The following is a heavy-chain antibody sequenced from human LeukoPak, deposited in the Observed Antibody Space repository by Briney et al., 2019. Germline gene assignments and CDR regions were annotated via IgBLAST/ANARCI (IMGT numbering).Heavy chain of an antibody. D-gene: IGHD2-2*02. J-gene: IGHJ6*03. CDR3: ARSGRWCSSTSCYRVYYYYYMDV. Sequence: GRSLRLSCAASGFTFSSYAMHWVRQAPGKGLEWVAVISYDGSNKYYADSVKGRFTISRDNSKNTLYLQMNSLRAEDTAVYYCARSGRWCSSTSCYRVYYYYYMDVWGKGTTVTVSS. CDR1: GFTFSSYA. V-gene: IGHV3-30-3*01. CDR2: ISYDGSNK.